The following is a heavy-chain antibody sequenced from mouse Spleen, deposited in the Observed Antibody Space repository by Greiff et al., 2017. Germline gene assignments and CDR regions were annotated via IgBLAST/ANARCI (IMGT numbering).Heavy chain of an antibody. CDR1: GYSITSGYY. V-gene: IGHV3-6*01. D-gene: IGHD1-1*01. CDR2: ISYDGSN. CDR3: ARDLYYYGSSYGFAY. Sequence: EVQLQQSGPGLVKPSQSLSLTCSVTGYSITSGYYWNWIRQFPGNKLEWMGYISYDGSNNYNPSLKNRISITRDTSKNQFFLKLNSVTTEDTATYYCARDLYYYGSSYGFAYWGQGTLVTVSA. J-gene: IGHJ3*01.